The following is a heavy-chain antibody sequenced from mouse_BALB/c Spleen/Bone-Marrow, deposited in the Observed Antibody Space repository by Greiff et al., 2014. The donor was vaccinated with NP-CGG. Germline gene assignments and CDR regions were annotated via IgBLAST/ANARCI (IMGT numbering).Heavy chain of an antibody. CDR3: ARNWDWVFAY. Sequence: VQLQQPGTVLARPGASLRMSCKASGYTFTNYWINWIKQRPGQGLEWIGAIYPGNNDAKYTQKFKAKAKLTAVTSTSTADMGLSSLTNEDSAVYYCARNWDWVFAYWGQGTLVTVSA. CDR1: GYTFTNYW. V-gene: IGHV1-5*01. J-gene: IGHJ3*01. CDR2: IYPGNNDA. D-gene: IGHD4-1*01.